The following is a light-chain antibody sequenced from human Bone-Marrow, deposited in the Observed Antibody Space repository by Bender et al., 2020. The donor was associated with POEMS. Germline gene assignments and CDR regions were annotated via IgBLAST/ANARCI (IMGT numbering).Light chain of an antibody. J-gene: IGLJ2*01. CDR1: DSNFGGNN. V-gene: IGLV1-44*01. CDR3: SSYSGSNILV. CDR2: SNY. Sequence: QSVLTQPPSASGTPGQSVIISCSGTDSNFGGNNVNWYQHLPGTAPRLVVYSNYQRPSGVPDRFSGSKSGNTAYLTVSGLQAEDEAVYYCSSYSGSNILVFGGGTKLTVL.